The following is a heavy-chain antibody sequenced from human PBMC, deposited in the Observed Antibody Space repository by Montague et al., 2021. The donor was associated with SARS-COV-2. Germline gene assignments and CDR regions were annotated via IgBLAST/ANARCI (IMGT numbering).Heavy chain of an antibody. CDR3: ARTPYYYDSSGYYYGAFDI. Sequence: PALVKPTQTLTLTCTFSGFSLSTSGMCVSWIRQPPGKALEWLARIDWDDDKYCSTSLKTRLTTSKDTSKNQVVLTMTNMDPVDTATYYCARTPYYYDSSGYYYGAFDIWGQGTMVTVSS. V-gene: IGHV2-70*11. D-gene: IGHD3-22*01. CDR1: GFSLSTSGMC. J-gene: IGHJ3*02. CDR2: IDWDDDK.